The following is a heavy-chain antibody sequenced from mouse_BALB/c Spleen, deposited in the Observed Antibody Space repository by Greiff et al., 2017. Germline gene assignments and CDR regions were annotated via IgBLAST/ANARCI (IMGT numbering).Heavy chain of an antibody. D-gene: IGHD1-1*01. CDR2: INSNGGST. CDR3: AREGYGRAMDY. Sequence: EVQRVESGGGLVQPGGSLKLSCAASGFTFSSYGMSWVRQTPDKRLELVATINSNGGSTYYPDSVKGRFTISRDNAKNTLYLQMSSLKSEDTAMYDCAREGYGRAMDYWGQGTSVTVSS. CDR1: GFTFSSYG. J-gene: IGHJ4*01. V-gene: IGHV5-6-3*01.